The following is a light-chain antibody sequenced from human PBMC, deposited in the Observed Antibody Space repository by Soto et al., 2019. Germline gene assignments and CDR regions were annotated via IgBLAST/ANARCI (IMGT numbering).Light chain of an antibody. CDR1: HNIVNY. CDR2: AAS. CDR3: QQTYSVPLT. J-gene: IGKJ4*01. V-gene: IGKV1-39*01. Sequence: DIQMTQSPSSLCASVGDRVTITCRASHNIVNYLSWYQRKPGKAPKLLIYAASSLQSGVPSRFSGSGSGTDFTLTISSLQPEDFATFYCQQTYSVPLTFGGGTKVDIK.